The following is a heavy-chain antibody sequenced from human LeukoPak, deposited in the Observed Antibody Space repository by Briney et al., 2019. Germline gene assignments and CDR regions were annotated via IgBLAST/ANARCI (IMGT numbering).Heavy chain of an antibody. V-gene: IGHV3-23*01. CDR2: ISGSGGNT. Sequence: GGSLRLSCSASGFTFSSYAMTWVRQTPGKGLEWVSAISGSGGNTYYSDSVKGRFTISRDNSKNTLYLQMNSLRAEDTALYYCARWLQRPIDYWGQGTLVTVSS. D-gene: IGHD5-24*01. CDR3: ARWLQRPIDY. CDR1: GFTFSSYA. J-gene: IGHJ4*02.